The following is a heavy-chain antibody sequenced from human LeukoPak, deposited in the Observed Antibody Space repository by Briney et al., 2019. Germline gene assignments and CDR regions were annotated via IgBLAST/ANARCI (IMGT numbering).Heavy chain of an antibody. CDR2: IYYSGST. V-gene: IGHV4-59*08. J-gene: IGHJ2*01. Sequence: SETLSLNCTVSGGSISGYYWSWIRQPPGKGLEWIGYIYYSGSTNYNPSLKSRVTISVDTSKNQFSLKLSSVTAADTAVYYCARQSCSGGSCYPRPYWYFDLWGRGTLVTVSS. CDR3: ARQSCSGGSCYPRPYWYFDL. CDR1: GGSISGYY. D-gene: IGHD2-15*01.